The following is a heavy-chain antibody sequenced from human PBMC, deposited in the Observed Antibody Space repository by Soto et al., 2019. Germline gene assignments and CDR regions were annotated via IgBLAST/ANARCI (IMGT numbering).Heavy chain of an antibody. V-gene: IGHV3-30*18. J-gene: IGHJ3*02. CDR2: ISYDGSNK. CDR1: GFTFNSSG. CDR3: ANKLARGXNSIAAAPADDAFDI. D-gene: IGHD6-13*01. Sequence: GGCIKLSCAASGFTFNSSGMDWVCQAPGKGLEWVAVISYDGSNKYYADSVKGRFTISRDNSKNTLYLQTNSLRAEDTAVYYCANKLARGXNSIAAAPADDAFDIWGQGTMVTVSS.